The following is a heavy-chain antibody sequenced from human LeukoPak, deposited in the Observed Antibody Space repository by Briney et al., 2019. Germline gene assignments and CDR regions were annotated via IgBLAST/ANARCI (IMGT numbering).Heavy chain of an antibody. J-gene: IGHJ6*03. V-gene: IGHV4-59*01. Sequence: PSETLSLTCTVSGGSISSYYWSWVRQPPGKGLEWIGYIHCSGSTSHNPSLKSRLTLSVDTSKKQVSLKLSSVTAADTAVYYCARWFCISNTCYHMDVWGQGTTVTVSS. CDR2: IHCSGST. CDR3: ARWFCISNTCYHMDV. D-gene: IGHD2-2*01. CDR1: GGSISSYY.